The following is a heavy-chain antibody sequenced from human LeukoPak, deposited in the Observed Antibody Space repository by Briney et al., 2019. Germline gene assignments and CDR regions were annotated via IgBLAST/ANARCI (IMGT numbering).Heavy chain of an antibody. J-gene: IGHJ4*02. CDR3: GGGATTPFDY. CDR2: INHSGST. CDR1: GGSISSSSYY. Sequence: SETLSLTCTVSGGSISSSSYYWGWIRQPPGKGLEWIGEINHSGSTNYNPSLKSRVTISVDTSKNQYSLKLSSVTAADTAVYYCGGGATTPFDYWGQGTLVTVSS. V-gene: IGHV4-39*07. D-gene: IGHD1-26*01.